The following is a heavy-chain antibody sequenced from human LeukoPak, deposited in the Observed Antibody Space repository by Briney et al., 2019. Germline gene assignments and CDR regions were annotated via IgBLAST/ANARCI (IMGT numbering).Heavy chain of an antibody. CDR2: IYHSGST. Sequence: PSETLSLTCAVSGYSISSGYYWGWIRQPPGKGLEWIGSIYHSGSTYYNPSLKSRVTISVDTSKNQFSLKLSSVTAADTAVYYCARALTIFGVGKDWYFDLWGRGTLVTVSS. V-gene: IGHV4-38-2*01. CDR3: ARALTIFGVGKDWYFDL. J-gene: IGHJ2*01. D-gene: IGHD3-3*01. CDR1: GYSISSGYY.